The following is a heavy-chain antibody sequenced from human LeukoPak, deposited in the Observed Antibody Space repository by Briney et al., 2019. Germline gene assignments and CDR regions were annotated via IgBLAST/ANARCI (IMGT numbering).Heavy chain of an antibody. D-gene: IGHD1-26*01. J-gene: IGHJ3*02. Sequence: SETLSLTCAVYGGSFSGYYWSWIRQPPGKGLEWIGEINHSGSTNYNPSLKSRVTISVDTSKNQFSLKLSSVTAADTAVYYCARVAKKREWELKEAAFDIWGQGTMVTVSS. CDR1: GGSFSGYY. CDR3: ARVAKKREWELKEAAFDI. V-gene: IGHV4-34*01. CDR2: INHSGST.